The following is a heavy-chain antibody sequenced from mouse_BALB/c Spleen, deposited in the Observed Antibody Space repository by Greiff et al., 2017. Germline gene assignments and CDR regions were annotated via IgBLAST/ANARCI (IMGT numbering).Heavy chain of an antibody. CDR3: TGDGNDILDY. J-gene: IGHJ4*01. Sequence: EVMLVESGGGLVQPGGSMKLSCVASGFTFSNYWMNWVRQSPEKGLEWVAEIRLKSNNYATHYAESVKGRFTISRDDSKSSVYLQMSNLRAEDTVIYYCTGDGNDILDYWGQGTSVTVSS. CDR2: IRLKSNNYAT. D-gene: IGHD2-2*01. CDR1: GFTFSNYW. V-gene: IGHV6-6*02.